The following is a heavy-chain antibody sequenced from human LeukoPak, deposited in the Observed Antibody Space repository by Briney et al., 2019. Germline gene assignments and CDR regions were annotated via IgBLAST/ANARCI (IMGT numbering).Heavy chain of an antibody. D-gene: IGHD3-10*01. V-gene: IGHV4-34*01. CDR1: GGSFSGYY. CDR3: ARPPGSGFGELFAFDI. CDR2: INHSGST. Sequence: SETLSLTCAVYGGSFSGYYWSWIRQPPGKGLEWIGEINHSGSTNYNPSLKSRVTISVDTSKNHYSLKLSSVTAADTAVYYCARPPGSGFGELFAFDIWGQGTMVTVSS. J-gene: IGHJ3*02.